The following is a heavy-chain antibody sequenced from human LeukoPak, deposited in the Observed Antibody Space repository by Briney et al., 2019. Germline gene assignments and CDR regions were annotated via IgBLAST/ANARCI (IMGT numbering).Heavy chain of an antibody. CDR2: ISNSGGST. Sequence: AGSLTLSCAASGFTFIIYAISWVRQSPGNGLDWVSTISNSGGSTDYADSVKGRFTISRDNSRNTLYLQMNSLRAEDTAVYYCARDWFGEYYWGQGTLVTVSS. V-gene: IGHV3-23*01. J-gene: IGHJ4*02. CDR1: GFTFIIYA. D-gene: IGHD3-10*01. CDR3: ARDWFGEYY.